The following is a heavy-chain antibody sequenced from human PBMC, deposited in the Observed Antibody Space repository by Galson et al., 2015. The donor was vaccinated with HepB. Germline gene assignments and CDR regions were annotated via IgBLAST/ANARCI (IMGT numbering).Heavy chain of an antibody. CDR1: GGTFSSYA. CDR2: IIPIFGTA. Sequence: SVKVSCKASGGTFSSYAISWLRQAPGQGLEWMGGIIPIFGTANYAQKFQGRVTITADESTSTAYMELSSLRSEDTAVYYCARSRGYSYWFDPWGQGTLVTVSS. CDR3: ARSRGYSYWFDP. V-gene: IGHV1-69*13. D-gene: IGHD5-18*01. J-gene: IGHJ5*02.